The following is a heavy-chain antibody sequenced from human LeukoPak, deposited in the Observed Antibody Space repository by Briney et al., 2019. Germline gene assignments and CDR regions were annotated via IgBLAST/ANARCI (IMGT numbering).Heavy chain of an antibody. CDR3: AREGRENIAIGVD. V-gene: IGHV4-34*01. J-gene: IGHJ4*02. CDR1: GGSFRGYY. Sequence: PAETLSLICAVYGGSFRGYYWSWLPQPPGKGLEGIASISHSGSPYYNPSLKSRITISQDLSKNLFSLTLNSVTAADAAVYYCAREGRENIAIGVDWGQGALVTVSS. D-gene: IGHD3-16*02. CDR2: ISHSGSP.